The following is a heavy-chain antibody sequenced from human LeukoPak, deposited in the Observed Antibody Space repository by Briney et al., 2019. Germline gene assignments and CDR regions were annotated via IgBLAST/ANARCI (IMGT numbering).Heavy chain of an antibody. V-gene: IGHV1-2*02. Sequence: GASVKVSCTASGFTFTDYYINWVRQAPGQGLEWMGWIDPNSGDTNYAQNFRGRVTMTRDTSITTSYMELSRLRSDDTAVYYCVRWKDYYGSGNRYFDYWGQGTLVTVSS. CDR3: VRWKDYYGSGNRYFDY. D-gene: IGHD3-10*01. CDR1: GFTFTDYY. J-gene: IGHJ4*02. CDR2: IDPNSGDT.